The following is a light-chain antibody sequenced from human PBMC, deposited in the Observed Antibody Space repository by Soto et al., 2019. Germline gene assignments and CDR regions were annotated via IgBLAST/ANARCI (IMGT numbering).Light chain of an antibody. V-gene: IGKV1-16*02. CDR1: QDISNY. Sequence: DIQMTQSPSSLSASVGDRDTITCRASQDISNYLGWLQQKPGKAPKSLIYGASSLQSGVPSKFSGSGSGTDFTLTISSLQPEDFATYYCQQYKSYPLTFGQWTRREIK. CDR3: QQYKSYPLT. J-gene: IGKJ5*01. CDR2: GAS.